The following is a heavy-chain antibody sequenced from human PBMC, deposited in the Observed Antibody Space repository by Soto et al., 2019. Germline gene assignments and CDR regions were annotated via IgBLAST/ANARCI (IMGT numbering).Heavy chain of an antibody. CDR2: ISGSGGST. D-gene: IGHD6-13*01. J-gene: IGHJ5*02. V-gene: IGHV3-23*01. Sequence: GGSLRLSCSTSGFTFNNYAMTWVRQAPGEGLEWVSAISGSGGSTYYADSVKGRFTISRDNSKNTLYLQMNSLRAEDTAVYYCAKFSHRGYSSSWYRGHWFDPWGQGTLVNV. CDR1: GFTFNNYA. CDR3: AKFSHRGYSSSWYRGHWFDP.